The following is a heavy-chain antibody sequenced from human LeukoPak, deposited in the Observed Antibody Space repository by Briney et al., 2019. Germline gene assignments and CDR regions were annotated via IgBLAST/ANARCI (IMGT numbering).Heavy chain of an antibody. D-gene: IGHD2-15*01. CDR2: INWSGGST. CDR1: GFAFDERG. Sequence: GGSLRLSCTASGFAFDERGMNWVRHGPGKGLELVSGINWSGGSTGYADPLRGRFTISRDNAKNSLYLQMDSLRAEDTALYYCARAPIASPFYFDYWGQGTLVTVSS. V-gene: IGHV3-20*04. J-gene: IGHJ4*02. CDR3: ARAPIASPFYFDY.